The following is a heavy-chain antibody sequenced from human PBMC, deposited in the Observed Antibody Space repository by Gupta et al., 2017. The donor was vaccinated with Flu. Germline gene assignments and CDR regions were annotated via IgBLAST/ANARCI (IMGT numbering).Heavy chain of an antibody. Sequence: QVQLVQSGAELKKPGASVKVSCKSSGYSFTDFTVHWVRQAPGQGLEWMGRINPKRNGIDYAQKFQGRVTMTRDTSISTAFMELSSLTSDDTAMYYCGREFSGIDIVDYWGQGTPVTVSS. J-gene: IGHJ4*02. CDR2: INPKRNGI. D-gene: IGHD2-15*01. CDR1: GYSFTDFT. CDR3: GREFSGIDIVDY. V-gene: IGHV1-2*06.